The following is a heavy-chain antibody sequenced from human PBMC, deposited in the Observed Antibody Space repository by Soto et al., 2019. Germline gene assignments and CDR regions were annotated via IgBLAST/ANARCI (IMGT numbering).Heavy chain of an antibody. CDR3: ARVDTAAGDAFDI. J-gene: IGHJ3*02. Sequence: QVQLQESGPGLVKPSQTLSLTCTVSGGSISSGGYYWSWIRQHPGKGLEWSGYIYYSGSTYYNPSLKSRVTIPEDTSKNQFSLKQSSVTAANTAVYYCARVDTAAGDAFDIWGQGTMVTVSS. CDR1: GGSISSGGYY. D-gene: IGHD6-25*01. CDR2: IYYSGST. V-gene: IGHV4-31*03.